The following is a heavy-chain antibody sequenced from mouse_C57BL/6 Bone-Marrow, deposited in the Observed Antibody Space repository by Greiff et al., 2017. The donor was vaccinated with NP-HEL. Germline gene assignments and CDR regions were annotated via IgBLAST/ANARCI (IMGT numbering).Heavy chain of an antibody. D-gene: IGHD1-1*01. CDR2: ISSGGDYT. Sequence: EVMLVESGAGLVKPGGSLKLSCAASGFTFSSYAMSWVRQTPEKRLEWVAYISSGGDYTYYADTVKGRFTISRDNARNTQYLQMSSLKSEDTAMYYCTRRDYYGRSYYAMDYWGQGTSVTVSS. CDR3: TRRDYYGRSYYAMDY. J-gene: IGHJ4*01. CDR1: GFTFSSYA. V-gene: IGHV5-9-1*02.